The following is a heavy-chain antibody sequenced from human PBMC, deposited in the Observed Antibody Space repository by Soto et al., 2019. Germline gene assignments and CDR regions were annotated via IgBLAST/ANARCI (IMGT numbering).Heavy chain of an antibody. V-gene: IGHV4-38-2*01. CDR3: ARTHYSDRSGTDY. CDR2: IYHSGST. Sequence: SEILSLTCAVSGYSISSGYYWGWIRQPPGKGLEWIGSIYHSGSTYYNPSLKSRVTISLDTSKNQFSLNLSSVTAADTAVYYCARTHYSDRSGTDYWGQGTLVTVSS. J-gene: IGHJ4*02. CDR1: GYSISSGYY. D-gene: IGHD3-22*01.